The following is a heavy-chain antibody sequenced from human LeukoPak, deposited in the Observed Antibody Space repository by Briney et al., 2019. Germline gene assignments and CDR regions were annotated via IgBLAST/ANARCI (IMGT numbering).Heavy chain of an antibody. CDR2: ISSSSSTI. CDR1: GFTFSSYS. CDR3: ARAHGGKGGRNYDFWSGYAFDI. V-gene: IGHV3-48*01. Sequence: GGSLRLSCAASGFTFSSYSMNWVRQAPGKGLEWVSYISSSSSTIYYADSVKGRFTISRDNAKNSLYLQMNSLRAEDTAVYYCARAHGGKGGRNYDFWSGYAFDIWGQGTMVTVSS. J-gene: IGHJ3*02. D-gene: IGHD3-3*01.